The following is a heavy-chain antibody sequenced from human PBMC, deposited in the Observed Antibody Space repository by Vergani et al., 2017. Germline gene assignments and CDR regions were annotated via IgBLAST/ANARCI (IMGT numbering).Heavy chain of an antibody. CDR2: TWYAGNKK. V-gene: IGHV3-33*01. CDR1: GFTFHQYG. CDR3: ARDLRLLYTRFDP. Sequence: QVQLVESGGGVVQPLRSLRLSCAAFGFTFHQYGMHLVRHAPGQGQEWVAVTWYAGNKKQYADSVQGRFNISRDNSKSTMYLQMNSLRDEDTGVYYCARDLRLLYTRFDPWGQGTLVTVSS. D-gene: IGHD5-12*01. J-gene: IGHJ5*02.